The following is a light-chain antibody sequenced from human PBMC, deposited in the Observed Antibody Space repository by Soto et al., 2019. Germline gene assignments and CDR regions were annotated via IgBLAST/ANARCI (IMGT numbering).Light chain of an antibody. CDR1: QSISSY. Sequence: DIQMTQSTYSLSASVGDRVTITCRASQSISSYLNWYQQKPGKAPKLLIYAASSLESGVSSRFSGSGSGTDFSLTVSSLQPEDFATFYCQQSHRLPWTFGQGTNV. J-gene: IGKJ1*01. CDR3: QQSHRLPWT. CDR2: AAS. V-gene: IGKV1-39*01.